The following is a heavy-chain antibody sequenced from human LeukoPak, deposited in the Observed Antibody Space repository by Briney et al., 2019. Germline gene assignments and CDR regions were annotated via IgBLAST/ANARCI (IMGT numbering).Heavy chain of an antibody. Sequence: VASVKVSCKASGYTFTGYYMHWVRQAPGQGLEWMGWINPNSGGTNYAQKFQGRVTMTRDTSISTAYMELSRLRSDDTAVYYCARGRRVFEDIVVVPAPYGDYWGQGTLVTVSS. CDR1: GYTFTGYY. V-gene: IGHV1-2*02. CDR3: ARGRRVFEDIVVVPAPYGDY. J-gene: IGHJ4*02. D-gene: IGHD2-2*01. CDR2: INPNSGGT.